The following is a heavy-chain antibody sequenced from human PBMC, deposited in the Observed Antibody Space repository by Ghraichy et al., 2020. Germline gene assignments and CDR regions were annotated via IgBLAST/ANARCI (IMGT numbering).Heavy chain of an antibody. J-gene: IGHJ3*02. D-gene: IGHD3-22*01. CDR2: ISYDGSNK. Sequence: GGSLRLSCAASGFTFSSYGMHWVRQAPGKGLEWVAVISYDGSNKYYADSVKGRFTISRDNSKNTLYLQMNSLRAEDTAVYYCAKLAPRYYYDSSGYSPDAFDIWGQGTMVTVSS. CDR1: GFTFSSYG. CDR3: AKLAPRYYYDSSGYSPDAFDI. V-gene: IGHV3-30*18.